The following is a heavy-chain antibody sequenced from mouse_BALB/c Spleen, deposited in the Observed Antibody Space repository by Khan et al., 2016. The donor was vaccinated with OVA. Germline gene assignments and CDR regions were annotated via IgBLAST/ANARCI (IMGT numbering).Heavy chain of an antibody. D-gene: IGHD1-2*01. V-gene: IGHV5-6*01. CDR2: IRSGGTYT. CDR1: GFIFSSYG. CDR3: TRFITTTTGDYYAMDY. Sequence: EVELVESGGDLVNPGGSLKLSCAASGFIFSSYGMSWVRQTPDNRLEWVATIRSGGTYTYYPDSVKGRFTISRDNAKNTLLLQLSSLKSEDTAMYYCTRFITTTTGDYYAMDYWGQGNSVTVSS. J-gene: IGHJ4*01.